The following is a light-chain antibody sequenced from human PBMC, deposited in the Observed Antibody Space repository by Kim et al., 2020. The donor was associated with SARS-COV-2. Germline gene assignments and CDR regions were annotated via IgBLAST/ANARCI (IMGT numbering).Light chain of an antibody. CDR1: QSVLYNSNNKNY. CDR3: QQYYSTPLT. Sequence: IVMTQSPDSLAVSLGERATINCKSSQSVLYNSNNKNYLAWYQQKPGQPPKLLIYWASTRESGVPDRFSGSGSGTDFTLTISSLQAKDVAVYYCQQYYSTPLTFGGGTKVEI. J-gene: IGKJ4*01. V-gene: IGKV4-1*01. CDR2: WAS.